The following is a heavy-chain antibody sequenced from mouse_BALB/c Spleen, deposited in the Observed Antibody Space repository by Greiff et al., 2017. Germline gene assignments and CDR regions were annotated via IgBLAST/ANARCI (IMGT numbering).Heavy chain of an antibody. D-gene: IGHD1-1*01. CDR1: GFTFSDYD. Sequence: EVMLVESGGGLVKPGGSLKLSCAASGFTFSDYDMNWVRQTPEKRLEWVATISDGGSYTYYPDSVKGRFTISRDNAKNNLYLQMSRLKSDDTAMYYCARVYYGSRSCYFDYWGQGTTLTVSS. V-gene: IGHV5-4*02. CDR3: ARVYYGSRSCYFDY. CDR2: ISDGGSYT. J-gene: IGHJ2*01.